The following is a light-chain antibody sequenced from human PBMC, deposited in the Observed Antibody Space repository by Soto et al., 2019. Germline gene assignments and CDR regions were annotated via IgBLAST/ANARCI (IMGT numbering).Light chain of an antibody. V-gene: IGKV3-15*01. Sequence: EIVMTQSPATLYVSPGERATLSCRASQSVSSNLAWYQQKPGQAPRLLIYVASTRATGIPARFSGSGSGTEFTLTISSLQSEDFAVYYCQQYNNWPPWTFGQGTKVDIK. CDR3: QQYNNWPPWT. CDR2: VAS. CDR1: QSVSSN. J-gene: IGKJ1*01.